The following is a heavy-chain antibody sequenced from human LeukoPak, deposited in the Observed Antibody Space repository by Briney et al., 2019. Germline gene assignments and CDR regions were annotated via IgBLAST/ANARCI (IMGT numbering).Heavy chain of an antibody. J-gene: IGHJ4*02. D-gene: IGHD3-16*01. CDR2: IYHSGNT. CDR1: GGSISRGNW. CDR3: AGYIIPYTFGY. V-gene: IGHV4-4*02. Sequence: PSGTLSLTCAVSGGSISRGNWWSWVRQPPGKGLEWIGEIYHSGNTNYNPSLESRVTISVDTSKNQFSLKLNSMTAADTAMYHCAGYIIPYTFGYWGQGTLVTVSS.